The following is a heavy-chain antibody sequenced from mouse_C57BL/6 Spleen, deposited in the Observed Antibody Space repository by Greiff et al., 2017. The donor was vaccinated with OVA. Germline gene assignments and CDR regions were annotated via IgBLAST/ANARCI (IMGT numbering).Heavy chain of an antibody. Sequence: VQLQQSGAELARPGASVKLSCKASGYTFTSYGISWVKQRTGPGLEWIGEIYPKSGNTYYNEKFKGKGTLTADKSSNTAYMELRSLTSEDTAVYFCAKEAYYYDSSPNCYFDDWGTGTTVTVSS. V-gene: IGHV1-81*01. CDR1: GYTFTSYG. J-gene: IGHJ1*03. CDR2: IYPKSGNT. CDR3: AKEAYYYDSSPNCYFDD. D-gene: IGHD1-1*01.